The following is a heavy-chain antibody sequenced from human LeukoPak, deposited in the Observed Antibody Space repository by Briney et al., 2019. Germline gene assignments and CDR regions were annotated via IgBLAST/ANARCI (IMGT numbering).Heavy chain of an antibody. CDR2: ISSSSSYI. Sequence: GGSLRLSCAASGFTFSSYSMNWVRQAPGKGLEWVSSISSSSSYIYYADSVKGRFTISRDNAKNSLYLQINSLRAEDTAVYYCATLSRYSSSWTAAWGQGTLVTVYS. CDR3: ATLSRYSSSWTAA. CDR1: GFTFSSYS. D-gene: IGHD6-13*01. J-gene: IGHJ5*02. V-gene: IGHV3-21*01.